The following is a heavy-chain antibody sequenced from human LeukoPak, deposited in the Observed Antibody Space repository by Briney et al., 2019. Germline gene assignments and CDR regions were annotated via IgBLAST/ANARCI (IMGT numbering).Heavy chain of an antibody. J-gene: IGHJ3*02. V-gene: IGHV3-74*01. CDR3: ARSAYYYDSSGYDAFDI. D-gene: IGHD3-22*01. CDR1: GFTFSSYW. Sequence: GGSLGLSCAASGFTFSSYWIHWVRQAPGKGLVWVSRINTESTSTSYADSVKGRFTISRDNAKNTLYLQMNSLRAEDTAVYYCARSAYYYDSSGYDAFDIWGQGTMVTVSS. CDR2: INTESTST.